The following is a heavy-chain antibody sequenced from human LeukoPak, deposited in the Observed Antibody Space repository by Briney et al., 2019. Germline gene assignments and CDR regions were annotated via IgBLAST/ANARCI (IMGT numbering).Heavy chain of an antibody. CDR3: ARARGSGYCGGDCPSDAFDI. CDR1: GGTFSSYA. V-gene: IGHV1-69*04. CDR2: IIPILGIA. J-gene: IGHJ3*02. D-gene: IGHD2-21*02. Sequence: ASVKVSCKASGGTFSSYAISWVRQAPGQGLEWMGRIIPILGIANYAQKFQGRVTITADKSTSTAYMELSSLRSEDTAVYYCARARGSGYCGGDCPSDAFDIWGQGTMVTVSS.